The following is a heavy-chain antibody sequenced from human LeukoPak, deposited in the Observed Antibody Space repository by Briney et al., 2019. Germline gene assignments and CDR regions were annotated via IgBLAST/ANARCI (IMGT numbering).Heavy chain of an antibody. CDR3: ARETWIQLWLTIDY. Sequence: PSETLSLTCAVSGGSISSSNWWSWVRQPPGKGLEWIGEIYHSGSTNYNPSLKSRVTISVDKSKNQFSLKLSSVTAADTAVYYCARETWIQLWLTIDYWGQGTLVTVSS. CDR2: IYHSGST. D-gene: IGHD5-18*01. J-gene: IGHJ4*02. CDR1: GGSISSSNW. V-gene: IGHV4-4*02.